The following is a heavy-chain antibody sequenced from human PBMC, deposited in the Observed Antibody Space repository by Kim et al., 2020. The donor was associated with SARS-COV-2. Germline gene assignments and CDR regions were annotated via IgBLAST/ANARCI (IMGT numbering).Heavy chain of an antibody. CDR2: IYSGGSST. CDR3: AKSAFYYGSGSSDY. D-gene: IGHD3-10*01. CDR1: GFTFSSYA. J-gene: IGHJ4*02. Sequence: GGSLRLSCAASGFTFSSYAMSWVRQAPGKGLEWVSVIYSGGSSTYYADSVKGRFTISRDNSKNTLYLQMNSLRAEDTAVYYCAKSAFYYGSGSSDYWGQGTLVTVSS. V-gene: IGHV3-23*03.